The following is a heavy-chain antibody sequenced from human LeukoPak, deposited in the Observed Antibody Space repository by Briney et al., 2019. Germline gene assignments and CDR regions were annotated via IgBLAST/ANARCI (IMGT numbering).Heavy chain of an antibody. D-gene: IGHD2-8*02. V-gene: IGHV4-59*02. CDR2: LSHSGSS. CDR1: GGSVSSYY. CDR3: ARARYANAWYAFDI. J-gene: IGHJ3*02. Sequence: PSETLSLTCTVSGGSVSSYYWSWIRRPPGRGLEWIAYLSHSGSSDSNPSLTSRVTTLVDTSKNQFSLKLTSVTAVDTAVYYCARARYANAWYAFDIWGHGTMVTVSS.